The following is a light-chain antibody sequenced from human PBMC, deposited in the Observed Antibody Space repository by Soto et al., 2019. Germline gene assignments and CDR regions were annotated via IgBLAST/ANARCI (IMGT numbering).Light chain of an antibody. CDR2: EVS. CDR3: CSYAGSSPYV. V-gene: IGLV2-23*02. Sequence: QSVLTQPASVSGSPGQSITISCTGTSSVVESYNLVSWYQQHPGKAPKLMIYEVSKRPSGVSNRFSGSKSGNTASLTISGLQAEDEADYYCCSYAGSSPYVFGTGTKVTVL. CDR1: SSVVESYNL. J-gene: IGLJ1*01.